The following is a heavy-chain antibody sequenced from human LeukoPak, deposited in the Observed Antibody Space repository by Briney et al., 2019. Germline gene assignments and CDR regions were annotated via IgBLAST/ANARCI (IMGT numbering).Heavy chain of an antibody. Sequence: AGGSLRLSCAASGLTFSSYSINWVRQAPGKGLGWVSHITASGTAMFYADSVKGRFTISRDNAKNSLYLQMNSLRDEDTAVYYCASSGSYRFDYWGQGTLVTVSS. CDR1: GLTFSSYS. CDR3: ASSGSYRFDY. V-gene: IGHV3-48*02. CDR2: ITASGTAM. J-gene: IGHJ4*02. D-gene: IGHD1-26*01.